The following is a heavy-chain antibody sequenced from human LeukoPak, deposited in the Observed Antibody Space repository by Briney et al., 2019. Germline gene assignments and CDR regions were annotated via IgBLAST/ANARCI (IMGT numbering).Heavy chain of an antibody. D-gene: IGHD2-8*02. J-gene: IGHJ4*02. Sequence: SETLSLTCTVSGASIRSYYWSWTRQTPGKGLEWIGYIYHSGSTKYNPSLKSRVAISIDTSKNHFSLTLTSVTAADTAVYYCSTDSPTGFDHWGQGALVTVSS. CDR3: STDSPTGFDH. CDR1: GASIRSYY. V-gene: IGHV4-59*01. CDR2: IYHSGST.